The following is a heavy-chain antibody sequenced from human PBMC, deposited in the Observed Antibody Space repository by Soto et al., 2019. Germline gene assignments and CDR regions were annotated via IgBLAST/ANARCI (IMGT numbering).Heavy chain of an antibody. CDR1: GFTFSSYA. CDR2: ISGSGGST. D-gene: IGHD2-21*01. V-gene: IGHV3-23*01. Sequence: RLSCAASGFTFSSYAMSWVRQAPGKGLEWVSAISGSGGSTYYADSVKGRFTISRDNSKNTLYLQLDNLTGADTAVYYCARAKAVVIAALDIWGQGTMVTVSS. CDR3: ARAKAVVIAALDI. J-gene: IGHJ3*02.